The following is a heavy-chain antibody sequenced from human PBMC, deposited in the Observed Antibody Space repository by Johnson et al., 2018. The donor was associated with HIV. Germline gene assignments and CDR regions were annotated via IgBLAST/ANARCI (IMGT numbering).Heavy chain of an antibody. CDR1: AFTFSSYA. V-gene: IGHV3-23*04. Sequence: VQLVESGGGLVQPGGSLRLSCAASAFTFSSYAMSWVRQAPGKGLEWVSIITGSGGSTYYADSVKGRFTISRDNPENTLYLQMNSLRAEDTALYYCAKPLHSGSYWAAVDIWGQGTMVTVSS. J-gene: IGHJ3*02. D-gene: IGHD1-26*01. CDR3: AKPLHSGSYWAAVDI. CDR2: ITGSGGST.